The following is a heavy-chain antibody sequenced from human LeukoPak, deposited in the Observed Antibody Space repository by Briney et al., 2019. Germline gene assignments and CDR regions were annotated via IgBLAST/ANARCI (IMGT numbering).Heavy chain of an antibody. V-gene: IGHV1-2*02. Sequence: ASVKVSCKASGYTFTGYYMHWVRQAPGQGLEWMGWINPNSGGTNYAQKFQGRVTMTRDTSISTAYMELSRLRSDDTAVYYCARTSSSSEEYYYYYGMDVWGQGTSVTVSS. CDR1: GYTFTGYY. D-gene: IGHD6-6*01. CDR2: INPNSGGT. J-gene: IGHJ6*02. CDR3: ARTSSSSEEYYYYYGMDV.